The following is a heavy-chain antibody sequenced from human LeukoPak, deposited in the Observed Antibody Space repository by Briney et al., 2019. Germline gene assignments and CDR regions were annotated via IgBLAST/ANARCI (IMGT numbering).Heavy chain of an antibody. CDR1: GFTFSSYV. Sequence: GRSLRLSCAASGFTFSSYVMHWVRQAPGKGLEWVSSISTSSSYIYYADSMKGRFTISRDNAKNSLYLQVNSLRAEDTAVYYCARDSSSWYYFDYWGQGTLVTVSS. CDR2: ISTSSSYI. J-gene: IGHJ4*02. V-gene: IGHV3-21*01. CDR3: ARDSSSWYYFDY. D-gene: IGHD6-13*01.